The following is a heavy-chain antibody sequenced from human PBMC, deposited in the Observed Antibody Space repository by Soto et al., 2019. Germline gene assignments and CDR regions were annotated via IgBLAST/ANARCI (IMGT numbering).Heavy chain of an antibody. J-gene: IGHJ4*02. D-gene: IGHD6-13*01. Sequence: GGSLRLSCAASGFTFSSYAMSWVRQAPGKGLVWVSAISGSGGSTYYADSVKGRFTISRDNSKNTLYLQMNSLRAEDTAVYYCAKDYRILAAAGTNFDYWGQGTLVTVSS. CDR1: GFTFSSYA. V-gene: IGHV3-23*01. CDR2: ISGSGGST. CDR3: AKDYRILAAAGTNFDY.